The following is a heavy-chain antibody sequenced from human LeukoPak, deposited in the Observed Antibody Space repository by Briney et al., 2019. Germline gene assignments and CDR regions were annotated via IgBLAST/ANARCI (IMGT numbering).Heavy chain of an antibody. D-gene: IGHD3-16*01. V-gene: IGHV1-18*01. CDR3: ASYTVGGTGDY. CDR2: ISAYNGNT. J-gene: IGHJ4*02. CDR1: GYTFTSYG. Sequence: ASVKVSCKASGYTFTSYGISWVRQAPVQGLEWMGWISAYNGNTNYAQKLQGRVTMTTDTSTSTAYMELSSLRSEDTAVYYCASYTVGGTGDYWGQGTLVTVSS.